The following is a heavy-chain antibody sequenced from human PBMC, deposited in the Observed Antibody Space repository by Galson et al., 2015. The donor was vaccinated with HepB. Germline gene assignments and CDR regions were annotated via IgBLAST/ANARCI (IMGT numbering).Heavy chain of an antibody. CDR3: AREGRYYYGSGSYSDY. CDR1: GGTFSSYA. D-gene: IGHD3-10*01. J-gene: IGHJ4*02. Sequence: SVKVSCKASGGTFSSYAISWVRQAPGQGLEWMGWISAYNGNTNYAQKLQGRVTMTTGTSTSTAYMELRSLRSDGTAVYYCAREGRYYYGSGSYSDYWGQGTLVTVSS. CDR2: ISAYNGNT. V-gene: IGHV1-18*01.